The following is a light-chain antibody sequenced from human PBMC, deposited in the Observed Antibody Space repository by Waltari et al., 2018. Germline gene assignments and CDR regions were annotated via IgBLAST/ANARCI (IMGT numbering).Light chain of an antibody. CDR1: QSLLYSSNNKNY. V-gene: IGKV4-1*01. CDR2: WAS. CDR3: QHYYSTPLT. J-gene: IGKJ4*01. Sequence: DIVMTQSPDSLAVSLGERVTVNCKSSQSLLYSSNNKNYLAWYQQKPRQAPKLLIYWASTRESGVPNRFSGSGSGTDFTLTISGLQAEDVAVYYCQHYYSTPLTFGGGTKVEI.